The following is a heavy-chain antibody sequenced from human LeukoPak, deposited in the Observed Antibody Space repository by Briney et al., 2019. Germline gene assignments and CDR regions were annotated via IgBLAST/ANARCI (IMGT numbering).Heavy chain of an antibody. CDR2: IIPIFGTA. CDR1: GYTFTSYG. J-gene: IGHJ1*01. CDR3: ARDRGNWNLGPGRRYFQH. Sequence: ASVKVSCKASGYTFTSYGISWVRQAPGQGLEWMGGIIPIFGTANYAQKFQGRVTITADESTSTAYMELSSLRSEDTAVYYCARDRGNWNLGPGRRYFQHWGQGTLVTVSS. V-gene: IGHV1-69*13. D-gene: IGHD1-1*01.